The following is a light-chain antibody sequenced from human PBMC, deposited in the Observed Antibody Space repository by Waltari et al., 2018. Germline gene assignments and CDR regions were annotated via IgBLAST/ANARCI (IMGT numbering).Light chain of an antibody. V-gene: IGKV2-28*01. Sequence: DIVMTQSPLSLPVTPGEPASISCRSSQSLLPGDGRNFLVWYLQKPGQSPQLLIYMGSNRASGVPDRFSGSGSGTYFTLKISRVEAEDVGVYYCMQARQPPYTFGGGTKVEIK. CDR3: MQARQPPYT. CDR2: MGS. CDR1: QSLLPGDGRNF. J-gene: IGKJ4*01.